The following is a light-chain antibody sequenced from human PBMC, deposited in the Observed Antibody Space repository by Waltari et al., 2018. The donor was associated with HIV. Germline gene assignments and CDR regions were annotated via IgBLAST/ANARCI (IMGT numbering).Light chain of an antibody. J-gene: IGLJ3*02. CDR2: STR. CDR3: LFFYGDVWV. Sequence: QTVVIQEPSLTVSPGGTVTLTCASSTGAVTSGYYTTWLQHRPGQAPRTLISSTRTRHSWTPARISGSLLGDKAVLVLSSVQSEDEAIYYCLFFYGDVWVFGGGTKLTVL. V-gene: IGLV7-43*01. CDR1: TGAVTSGYY.